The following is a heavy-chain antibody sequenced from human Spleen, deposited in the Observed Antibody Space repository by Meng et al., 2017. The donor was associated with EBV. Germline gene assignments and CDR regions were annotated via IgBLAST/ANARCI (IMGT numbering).Heavy chain of an antibody. CDR3: VRFESLTAGTLDN. CDR2: VNTATGKP. CDR1: GYTFTRYA. Sequence: QVKLVQSGSELQKPGASLKISCKASGYTFTRYAMNWVRQAPGQGPEWMGWVNTATGKPTYAQDFTGRFVFSLDTSINTAYLQINSLKPEDTAVYYCVRFESLTAGTLDNWGQGTLVTVSS. J-gene: IGHJ4*02. V-gene: IGHV7-4-1*02. D-gene: IGHD2-21*02.